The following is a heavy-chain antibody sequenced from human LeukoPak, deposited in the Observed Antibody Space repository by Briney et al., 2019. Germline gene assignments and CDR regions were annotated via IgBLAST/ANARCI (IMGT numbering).Heavy chain of an antibody. CDR2: IHIGGST. J-gene: IGHJ4*02. CDR3: ARDRYYYDSSGYYYLFDY. V-gene: IGHV4-39*07. CDR1: GGSISSSAYH. Sequence: SETLSLTCTVSGGSISSSAYHWGWIRQPPGKGLEWIGSIHIGGSTNYNPSLKSRVTMSVDTSKNQFSLKLSSVTAADTAVYYCARDRYYYDSSGYYYLFDYWGQGTLVTVSS. D-gene: IGHD3-22*01.